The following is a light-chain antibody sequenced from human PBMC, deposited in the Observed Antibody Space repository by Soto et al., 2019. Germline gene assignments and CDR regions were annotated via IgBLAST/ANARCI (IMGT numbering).Light chain of an antibody. CDR1: QSVASNY. Sequence: TVLTQSPGTVSSPPGERATLSCRACQSVASNYFAWYQQRPGQAARLLIHVVSSRATGIPDRFSGSGSGTDFTLTISRLEPEDLADHYCQHYGFVWYTFGQGTNLEIK. V-gene: IGKV3-20*01. CDR3: QHYGFVWYT. J-gene: IGKJ2*01. CDR2: VVS.